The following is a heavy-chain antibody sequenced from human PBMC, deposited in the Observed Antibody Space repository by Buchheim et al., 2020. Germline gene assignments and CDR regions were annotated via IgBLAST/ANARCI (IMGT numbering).Heavy chain of an antibody. V-gene: IGHV4-4*02. J-gene: IGHJ6*02. CDR3: ARVAVVVVAATPDYYGMDV. CDR1: GGSISSSNW. Sequence: QVQLQESGPGLVKPSGTLSLTCAVSGGSISSSNWWSWVRQPPGKGLEWIGEIYHSGSTNYNPSLKSPVPLSVHKSKNQFSPKLSSVTAADTAVYYCARVAVVVVAATPDYYGMDVWGQGTT. CDR2: IYHSGST. D-gene: IGHD2-15*01.